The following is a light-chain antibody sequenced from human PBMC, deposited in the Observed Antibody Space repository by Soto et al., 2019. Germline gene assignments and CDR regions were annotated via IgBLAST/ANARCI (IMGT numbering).Light chain of an antibody. J-gene: IGKJ1*01. CDR3: QQYTQSLWT. CDR2: GAS. Sequence: EMAWTHSQGTLSLSAGERHALSCIASQSVSSNYLAGYQQKPDQAPRFLIYGASSRATGIPDRFSGSGSGTDFTLTIDGLEPEDFAVYYCQQYTQSLWTFGQGTKVDIK. V-gene: IGKV3-20*01. CDR1: QSVSSNY.